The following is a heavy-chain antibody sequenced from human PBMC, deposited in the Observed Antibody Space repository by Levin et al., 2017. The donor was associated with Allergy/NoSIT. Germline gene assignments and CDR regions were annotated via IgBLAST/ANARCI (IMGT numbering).Heavy chain of an antibody. CDR2: IIPIFGTA. CDR3: ARPGEATFSSSYYFDY. Sequence: AGGSLRLSCKASGGTFSSYAISWVRQAPGQGLEWMGGIIPIFGTANYAQKFQGRVTITADESTSTAYMELSSLRSEDTAVYYCARPGEATFSSSYYFDYWGQGTLVTVSS. CDR1: GGTFSSYA. V-gene: IGHV1-69*01. D-gene: IGHD6-6*01. J-gene: IGHJ4*02.